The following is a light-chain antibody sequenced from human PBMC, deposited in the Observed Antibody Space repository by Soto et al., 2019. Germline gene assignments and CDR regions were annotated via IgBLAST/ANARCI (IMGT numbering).Light chain of an antibody. CDR3: QQYGSSPFT. J-gene: IGKJ3*01. CDR1: QSVSSSY. CDR2: GAS. Sequence: EIVLTQSPGTLSLSPGERATLSCRASQSVSSSYLAWYQQKPGQAPRLLIYGASSRATGIPDRFSGSGSGTDFTLPISRLEPKVFAVYYCQQYGSSPFTFAPGTKVD. V-gene: IGKV3-20*01.